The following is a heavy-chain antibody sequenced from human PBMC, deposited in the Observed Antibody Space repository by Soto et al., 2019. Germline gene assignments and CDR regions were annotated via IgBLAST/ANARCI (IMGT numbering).Heavy chain of an antibody. Sequence: PGGSLRLSCEASGFSSSDHYMDWVRQAPGVGLEWVGRTRDKVNTYGTEYAASVKGRFTISRDDSKNSLYLQMDNLKTEDTAVYYCRRCRNSNGWHPDYWGQGTAVTFSS. D-gene: IGHD6-19*01. J-gene: IGHJ4*02. V-gene: IGHV3-72*01. CDR1: GFSSSDHY. CDR2: TRDKVNTYGT. CDR3: RRCRNSNGWHPDY.